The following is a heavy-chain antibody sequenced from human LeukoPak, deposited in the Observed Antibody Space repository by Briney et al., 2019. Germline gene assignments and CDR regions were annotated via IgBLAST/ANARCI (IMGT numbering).Heavy chain of an antibody. D-gene: IGHD3-22*01. J-gene: IGHJ5*02. CDR2: ICSSSSYI. CDR1: GFTSSSYS. V-gene: IGHV3-21*01. CDR3: ARDWDESSGYYPSWFDP. Sequence: GGALRLSCADSGFTSSSYSMNWVRPAPGKGLEWVSSICSSSSYIYYADSVKGRFTISRDNAKNSLYLQMNSLRAEDTAVYYCARDWDESSGYYPSWFDPWGQGTLVTGSS.